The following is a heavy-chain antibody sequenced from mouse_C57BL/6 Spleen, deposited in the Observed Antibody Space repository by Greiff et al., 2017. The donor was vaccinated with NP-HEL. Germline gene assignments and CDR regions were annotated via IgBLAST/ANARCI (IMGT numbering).Heavy chain of an antibody. Sequence: QVTLKECGPGILQPSQTLSLTCSFSGFSLSTFGMGVGWIRQPSGKGLEWLAHIWWDDDKYYNPALKSRLTISKDTSKNQVFLKIANVDTADTATYYCARILIYYGNSYYAMDYWGQGTSVTVSS. J-gene: IGHJ4*01. V-gene: IGHV8-8*01. D-gene: IGHD2-1*01. CDR2: IWWDDDK. CDR1: GFSLSTFGMG. CDR3: ARILIYYGNSYYAMDY.